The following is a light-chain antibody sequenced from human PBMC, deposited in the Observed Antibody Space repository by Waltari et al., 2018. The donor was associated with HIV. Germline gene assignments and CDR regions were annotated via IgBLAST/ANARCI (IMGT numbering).Light chain of an antibody. V-gene: IGKV3D-15*01. J-gene: IGKJ1*01. CDR2: GAS. Sequence: DIVMTQSPATLSASPGERAHPPCRASQGITYSRLAWYQQKTGQAPRLLIYGASTRATGIPARFSGSESGTEFTLTISSLQSEDFAIYFCQQYDQYPRTFGQGTKVETK. CDR3: QQYDQYPRT. CDR1: QGITYSR.